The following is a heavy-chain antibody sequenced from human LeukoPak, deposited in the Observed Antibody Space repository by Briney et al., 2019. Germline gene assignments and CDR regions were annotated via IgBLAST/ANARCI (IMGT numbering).Heavy chain of an antibody. CDR2: IIPILGIA. J-gene: IGHJ4*02. Sequence: SVKVSCKASGYTFTSYYMHWVRQAPGQGLEWMGRIIPILGIANYAQKFQGRVTITADKSTSTAYMELSSLRSEDTAVYYCARDSGGLRHFDWCFDYWGQGTLVTVSS. V-gene: IGHV1-69*04. CDR3: ARDSGGLRHFDWCFDY. D-gene: IGHD3-9*01. CDR1: GYTFTSYY.